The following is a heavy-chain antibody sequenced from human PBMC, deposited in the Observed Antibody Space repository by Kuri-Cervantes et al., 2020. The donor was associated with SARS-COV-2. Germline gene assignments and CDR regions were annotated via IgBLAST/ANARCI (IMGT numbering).Heavy chain of an antibody. D-gene: IGHD2-21*01. V-gene: IGHV3-21*04. CDR2: ISSSSSYI. CDR3: VRPVVPVLIKDY. Sequence: GGSLRLSCTASGFTFSSYSMNWVRQAPGKGLEWVSSISSSSSYIYYAASVKGRFTISRDNSNSTLYLQMNSLRPDDTAVYYCVRPVVPVLIKDYWGQGTLVTVSS. CDR1: GFTFSSYS. J-gene: IGHJ4*02.